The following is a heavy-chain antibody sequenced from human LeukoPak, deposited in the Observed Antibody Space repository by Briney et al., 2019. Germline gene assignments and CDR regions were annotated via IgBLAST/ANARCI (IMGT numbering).Heavy chain of an antibody. D-gene: IGHD1-7*01. CDR2: ISYNGGSK. CDR3: AKGSELGDFPNYFYYGMDV. J-gene: IGHJ6*02. Sequence: PGGSLRLSCAASGFTFNRDAMSWVRQAPGKGFEWVSGISYNGGSKFYADSVKGRFTISRDNSKNTLFLQMNSLRAEDTAVYYCAKGSELGDFPNYFYYGMDVWGQGTTVTVSS. V-gene: IGHV3-23*01. CDR1: GFTFNRDA.